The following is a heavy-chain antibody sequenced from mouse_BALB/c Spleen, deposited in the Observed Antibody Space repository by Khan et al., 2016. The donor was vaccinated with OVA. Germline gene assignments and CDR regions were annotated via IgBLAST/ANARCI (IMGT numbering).Heavy chain of an antibody. Sequence: QSELVQSGPELKKPGETVKISCKASGYTFTNYGMNWVKQAPGKGLKWMGWINTYTGEPTYADDFKGRFAFSLETSASTAYLQINNLKNEDMATYFCARTFTTATSYFDVWGAGTTVTVSS. CDR3: ARTFTTATSYFDV. CDR1: GYTFTNYG. V-gene: IGHV9-1*02. J-gene: IGHJ1*01. CDR2: INTYTGEP. D-gene: IGHD1-2*01.